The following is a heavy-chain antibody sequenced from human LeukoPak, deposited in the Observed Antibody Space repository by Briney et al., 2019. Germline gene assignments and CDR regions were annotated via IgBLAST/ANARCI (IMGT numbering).Heavy chain of an antibody. CDR1: GFTFSTSE. J-gene: IGHJ6*04. V-gene: IGHV3-21*01. CDR2: ISSSSSYI. D-gene: IGHD3-10*02. Sequence: GGSLRLSCAASGFTFSTSEMQWVRQAPGKGLEWVSSISSSSSYIYYADSVKGRFTISRDNAKNSLYLQMNSLRAEDTAVYYCAELGITMIGGVWGKGTTVTISS. CDR3: AELGITMIGGV.